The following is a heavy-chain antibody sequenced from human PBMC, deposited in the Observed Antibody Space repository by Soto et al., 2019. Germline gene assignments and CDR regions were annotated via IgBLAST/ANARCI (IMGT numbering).Heavy chain of an antibody. CDR3: ARDWKGAEGFDP. D-gene: IGHD1-1*01. Sequence: QVQLVQSGAEVKKPGASVKVSCKASGYTFSTYGFSWVRQAPGQGLEWMGWIGADNGDTNYGQNFQGRVTMTTDTSTTTSYMELRSLTSDDTAVYFCARDWKGAEGFDPWGQGTLVTVSS. J-gene: IGHJ5*02. CDR1: GYTFSTYG. CDR2: IGADNGDT. V-gene: IGHV1-18*01.